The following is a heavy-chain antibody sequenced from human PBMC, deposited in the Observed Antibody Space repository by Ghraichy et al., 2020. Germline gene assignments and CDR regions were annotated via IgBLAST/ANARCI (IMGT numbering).Heavy chain of an antibody. CDR3: ARRVGPIDY. CDR1: GGSFSGYY. V-gene: IGHV4-34*01. D-gene: IGHD2-15*01. Sequence: SETLSLTCAVYGGSFSGYYWSWIRQPPGKGLEWIGEINHSGSTNYNPSLKSRVTISVDTSKNQFSLKLSSVTAADTAVYYCARRVGPIDYWGQGTLVTVSS. CDR2: INHSGST. J-gene: IGHJ4*02.